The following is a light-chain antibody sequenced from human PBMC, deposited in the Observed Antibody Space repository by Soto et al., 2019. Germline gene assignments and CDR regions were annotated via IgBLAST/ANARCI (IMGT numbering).Light chain of an antibody. CDR2: GNG. V-gene: IGLV1-40*01. J-gene: IGLJ1*01. Sequence: QSVLTQPPSVSGAPGQRVTISFTGSSSNIGAPYDVHWYQQLPGTGPKLLIYGNGNRPSGVPDRFSGSKSGSSASLAISGVQAEDEGDYYCQSYDSSLSGSVFGAGTKVTVL. CDR1: SSNIGAPYD. CDR3: QSYDSSLSGSV.